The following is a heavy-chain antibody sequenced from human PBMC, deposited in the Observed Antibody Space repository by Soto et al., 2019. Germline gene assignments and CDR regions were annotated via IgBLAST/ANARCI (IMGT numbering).Heavy chain of an antibody. CDR1: GFTFSSYA. CDR3: ARAQGYCSSTSCSHYYYGMDV. Sequence: PGGSLRLSCAASGFTFSSYAMHWVRQAPGKGLEWVAVISCDGSNKYYADSVKGRFTISRDNSKNTLYLQMNSLRAEDTAVYYCARAQGYCSSTSCSHYYYGMDVWGQGTTVTVSS. J-gene: IGHJ6*02. V-gene: IGHV3-30-3*01. D-gene: IGHD2-2*01. CDR2: ISCDGSNK.